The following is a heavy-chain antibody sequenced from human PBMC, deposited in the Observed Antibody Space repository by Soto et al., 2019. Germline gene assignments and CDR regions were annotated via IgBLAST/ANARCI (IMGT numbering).Heavy chain of an antibody. V-gene: IGHV3-7*05. CDR2: IKQDGSEK. CDR3: ARSGGSGYYSSY. CDR1: GFTFSSYW. Sequence: GGSLRLSCAGSGFTFSSYWMSWVRQAPGKGLEWVANIKQDGSEKYYVDFVKGRFTISRDNAKNSLYLQMNSLRAEDTAVYYCARSGGSGYYSSYWGQGTLVTVSS. J-gene: IGHJ4*02. D-gene: IGHD3-22*01.